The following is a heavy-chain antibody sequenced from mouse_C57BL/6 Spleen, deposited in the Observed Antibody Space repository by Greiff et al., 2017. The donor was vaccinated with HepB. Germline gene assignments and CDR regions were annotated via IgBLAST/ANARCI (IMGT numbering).Heavy chain of an antibody. CDR3: ARSYYYGSSRYFDV. V-gene: IGHV7-3*01. J-gene: IGHJ1*03. CDR1: GFTFTDYY. CDR2: IRNKANGYTT. D-gene: IGHD1-1*01. Sequence: EVKLMESGGGLVQPGGSLSLSCAASGFTFTDYYMSWVRQPPGKALEWLGFIRNKANGYTTEYSASVKGRFTISRDNSQSILYLQMNALRAEDSATYYCARSYYYGSSRYFDVWGTGTTVTVSS.